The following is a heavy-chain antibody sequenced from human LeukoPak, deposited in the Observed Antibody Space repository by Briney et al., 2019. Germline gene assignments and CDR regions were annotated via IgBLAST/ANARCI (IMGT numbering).Heavy chain of an antibody. V-gene: IGHV4-34*01. CDR1: SRSFSGYY. CDR3: ARLWRGYSYGSYYYYYMDV. J-gene: IGHJ6*03. CDR2: FNHNWGA. Sequence: SETLSLTCAVYSRSFSGYYWTWFRQPPGKGLEWIGEFNHNWGAKYNPSLKSRVTISVDTSKNQFSLRLSSVTAADTAVYYCARLWRGYSYGSYYYYYMDVWGKGTTVTISS. D-gene: IGHD5-18*01.